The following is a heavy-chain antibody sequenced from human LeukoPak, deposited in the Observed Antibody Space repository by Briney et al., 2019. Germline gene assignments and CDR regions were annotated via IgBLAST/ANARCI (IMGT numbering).Heavy chain of an antibody. V-gene: IGHV1-69*01. Sequence: ASVKVSCKASGGTFSGYAISWVRQAPGQGLEWMGGIIPIFGTANYAQKFQGRVTITADESTSTAYMELSSLRSEDTAVYYCARGLKRDDILTGGWSRIYYYYGMDVWGQGTTVTVSS. CDR1: GGTFSGYA. D-gene: IGHD3-9*01. J-gene: IGHJ6*02. CDR2: IIPIFGTA. CDR3: ARGLKRDDILTGGWSRIYYYYGMDV.